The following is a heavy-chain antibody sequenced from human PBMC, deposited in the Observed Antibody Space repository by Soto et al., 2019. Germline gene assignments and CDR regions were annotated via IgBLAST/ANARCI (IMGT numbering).Heavy chain of an antibody. CDR2: IFHSGST. D-gene: IGHD3-22*01. CDR3: AIGSYYYGSSGYYYVGDFDY. Sequence: PSETLSLTCAVSGGSIISSNWLSWVRQPPGKGLEWIGEIFHSGSTNYNPSLKSRVTISVDKSKNQFSLKLSSVTAADTAVYYCAIGSYYYGSSGYYYVGDFDYWGQGTLVTVSS. J-gene: IGHJ4*02. CDR1: GGSIISSNW. V-gene: IGHV4-4*02.